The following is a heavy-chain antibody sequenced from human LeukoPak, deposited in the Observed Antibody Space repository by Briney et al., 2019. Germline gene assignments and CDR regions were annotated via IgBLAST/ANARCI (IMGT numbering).Heavy chain of an antibody. J-gene: IGHJ6*03. CDR3: ARALHYDILTGPWRSDYYMDV. D-gene: IGHD3-9*01. V-gene: IGHV1-46*01. Sequence: ASVKVSCKASGYTFTSYHMRWVRQAPGQGLEWMGIINPSGGTTNYAQKFQDRVTMTRDTSISTAYMELSRLRSDDTAVYYCARALHYDILTGPWRSDYYMDVWGKGTTVTVSS. CDR1: GYTFTSYH. CDR2: INPSGGTT.